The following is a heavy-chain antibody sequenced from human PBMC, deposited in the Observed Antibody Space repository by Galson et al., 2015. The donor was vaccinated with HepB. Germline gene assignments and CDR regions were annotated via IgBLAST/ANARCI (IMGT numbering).Heavy chain of an antibody. V-gene: IGHV1-69*01. J-gene: IGHJ4*02. CDR1: GGTFNTYA. D-gene: IGHD6-19*01. Sequence: VSCKASGGTFNTYATSWVRQAPGQGLEWMGGIIPIFGTANYAQKFQGRVTITADESTSTAYMELSSLRSEDTAVYYCARDRGRAVAGLGYWGQGTLVTVSS. CDR3: ARDRGRAVAGLGY. CDR2: IIPIFGTA.